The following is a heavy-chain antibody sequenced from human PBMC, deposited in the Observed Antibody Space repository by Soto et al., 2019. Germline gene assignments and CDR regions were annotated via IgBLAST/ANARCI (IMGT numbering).Heavy chain of an antibody. CDR1: GGSISSSSYY. CDR2: IYYSGST. J-gene: IGHJ5*02. V-gene: IGHV4-39*01. Sequence: QLQLQESGPGLVKPSETLSLTCTVSGGSISSSSYYWGWIRQPPGKGLEWIGSIYYSGSTYYNPSLKSRVTISVDTSKNQFSLKLSSVTAADTAVYYCARPQREGWFDPWGQGTLVTVSS. CDR3: ARPQREGWFDP.